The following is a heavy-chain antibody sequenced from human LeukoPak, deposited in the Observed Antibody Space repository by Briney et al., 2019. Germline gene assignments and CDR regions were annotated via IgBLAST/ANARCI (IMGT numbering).Heavy chain of an antibody. CDR3: AKARGTTGWLPYFDY. Sequence: GGSLRPSCSASGFTFSSYAMSWVRQPPGKGLEGVSSVNDGGDNTYYADYLRGRFTVSRDNSRNTLWLQMNSLRAEDTAIYYCAKARGTTGWLPYFDYWGQGALVTVSS. V-gene: IGHV3-23*01. CDR2: VNDGGDNT. CDR1: GFTFSSYA. J-gene: IGHJ4*02. D-gene: IGHD6-19*01.